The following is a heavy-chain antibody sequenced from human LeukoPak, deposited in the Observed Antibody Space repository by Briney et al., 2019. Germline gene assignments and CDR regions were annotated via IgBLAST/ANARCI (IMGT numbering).Heavy chain of an antibody. J-gene: IGHJ4*02. CDR1: GGSISTSSYY. CDR3: ARHVSRYAFVFHS. D-gene: IGHD1-1*01. Sequence: SETLSLTCTVSGGSISTSSYYWGWIRQPPGKGLEWIGSIYYSGSTYYNPSPKSRVTISVDTSKNQFSLKLSSVTAADTAVYFCARHVSRYAFVFHSWGQGTLVTVSS. CDR2: IYYSGST. V-gene: IGHV4-39*01.